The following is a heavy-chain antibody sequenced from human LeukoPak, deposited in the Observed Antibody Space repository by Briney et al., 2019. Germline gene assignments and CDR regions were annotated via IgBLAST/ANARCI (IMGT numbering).Heavy chain of an antibody. CDR2: IYHSGST. CDR3: ANDAAAAGTASSY. V-gene: IGHV4-30-2*01. Sequence: PSQTLSLTCAVSGGSISSGGYSWSWIRQPPGKGLEWIGYIYHSGSTYYNPSLKSRVTISVDRSKNQFSLKLSSVTAADTAVYYCANDAAAAGTASSYWGQGTLVTVSS. J-gene: IGHJ4*02. D-gene: IGHD6-13*01. CDR1: GGSISSGGYS.